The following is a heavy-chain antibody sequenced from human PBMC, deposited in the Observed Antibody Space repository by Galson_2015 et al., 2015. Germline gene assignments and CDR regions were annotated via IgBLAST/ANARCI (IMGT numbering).Heavy chain of an antibody. CDR1: GYTFTNYF. D-gene: IGHD3-10*01. V-gene: IGHV1-46*04. CDR3: ARELGGTYYFDY. CDR2: INPSGAAI. J-gene: IGHJ4*02. Sequence: VKVSCKASGYTFTNYFIQWVRQAPGQGLEWVGAINPSGAAIFYAQKLQGRVTMTRDTPTSTVYVELSSLGSEDTAVYYCARELGGTYYFDYWGLGTLVTVSS.